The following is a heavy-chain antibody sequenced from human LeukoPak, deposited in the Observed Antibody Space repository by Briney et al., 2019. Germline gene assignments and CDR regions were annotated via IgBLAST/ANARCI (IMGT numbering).Heavy chain of an antibody. D-gene: IGHD2-8*01. J-gene: IGHJ4*02. Sequence: GGSLRLSCAASGFSFSAHWMHWVRQAPGKGLVWVAQINGDATATNYAGSVKGRFTISRDNAKNTVHLQMSTLTAEDTAVYYCAKDKWWGASDHWGQGSLVTASS. CDR3: AKDKWWGASDH. CDR1: GFSFSAHW. CDR2: INGDATAT. V-gene: IGHV3-74*01.